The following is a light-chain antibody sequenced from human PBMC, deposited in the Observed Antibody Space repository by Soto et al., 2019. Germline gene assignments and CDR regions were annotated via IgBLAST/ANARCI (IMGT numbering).Light chain of an antibody. J-gene: IGKJ5*01. V-gene: IGKV3-11*01. CDR3: QQYGTSPPT. CDR2: DAS. Sequence: EIVLTQSPATLSLSPGERATLSCRASQSVSSYLAWYQQKAGQAPRLLIYDASNRATGIPARFSGSGSGTDFTLTISSLEPEDFAVYYCQQYGTSPPTFGQGRLLE. CDR1: QSVSSY.